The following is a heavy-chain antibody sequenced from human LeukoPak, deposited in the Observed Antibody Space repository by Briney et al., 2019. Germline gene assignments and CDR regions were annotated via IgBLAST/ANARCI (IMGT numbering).Heavy chain of an antibody. CDR2: IQYDGSNK. D-gene: IGHD3-22*01. J-gene: IGHJ4*02. Sequence: GGSLRLSCTASGFTFNSYGMNWVRQAPGKGLEWVAFIQYDGSNKYYADSVKGRFTVSRDDSKTTVYLQMNDLRGEDTAVYYCTKAKGQSWLFSHYWGRGTLVTVSS. CDR3: TKAKGQSWLFSHY. V-gene: IGHV3-30*02. CDR1: GFTFNSYG.